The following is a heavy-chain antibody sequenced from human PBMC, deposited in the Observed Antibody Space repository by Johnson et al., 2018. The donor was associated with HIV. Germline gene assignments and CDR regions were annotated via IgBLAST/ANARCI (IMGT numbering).Heavy chain of an antibody. D-gene: IGHD1-26*01. V-gene: IGHV3-11*01. Sequence: QVQLVESGGGLVKPGGSLRLSCAASGVTFSDYYTSWIRQAPGKGLEWISYISSGGSTKYYADSVKGRFTISRDNGKNSLYLQMNSLRAEDTALYYCARRSGTWDAFDIWGQGTMVTVSS. CDR2: ISSGGSTK. J-gene: IGHJ3*02. CDR3: ARRSGTWDAFDI. CDR1: GVTFSDYY.